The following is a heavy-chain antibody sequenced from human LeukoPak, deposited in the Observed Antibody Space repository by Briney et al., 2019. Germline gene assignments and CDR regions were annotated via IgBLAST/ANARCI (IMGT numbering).Heavy chain of an antibody. CDR3: AREWSAFDY. Sequence: PSETLSLTCTVSGDPISSHSGYKWNWIRQAPGKGLEWIGYVYYSGTTSYNPSVNSRVTISVDTSKNQFSLKLTSVTAADTAVYYCAREWSAFDYWGQGTLATVSS. D-gene: IGHD3-3*01. CDR1: GDPISSHSGYK. J-gene: IGHJ4*02. CDR2: VYYSGTT. V-gene: IGHV4-61*08.